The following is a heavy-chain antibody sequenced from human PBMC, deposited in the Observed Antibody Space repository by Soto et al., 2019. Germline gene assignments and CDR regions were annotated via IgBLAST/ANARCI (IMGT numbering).Heavy chain of an antibody. CDR3: ARQPLGYGSGCSCYGGFGL. D-gene: IGHD2-15*01. V-gene: IGHV1-69*02. CDR2: IIPILGIA. CDR1: GGTFSSYT. Sequence: QVQLVQSGAEVKKPGSSVKVSCKASGGTFSSYTLSWVRQAPGQGLEWMGRIIPILGIANYAQKFQGRVTITADKSTSTAYRERGSVRAADTAVYYCARQPLGYGSGCSCYGGFGLWCGGALVTVSS. J-gene: IGHJ2*01.